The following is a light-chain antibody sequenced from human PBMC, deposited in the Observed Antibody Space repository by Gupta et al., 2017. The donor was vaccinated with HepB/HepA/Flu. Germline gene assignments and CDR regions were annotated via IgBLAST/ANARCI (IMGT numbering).Light chain of an antibody. CDR1: QSILYNSYNKNY. V-gene: IGKV4-1*01. J-gene: IGKJ3*01. CDR2: WAS. CDR3: QQYYSGPRT. Sequence: DIVMTQSPDSLAVSLGERATINCKSSQSILYNSYNKNYLAWYQQKPGQPPKLLFYWASIRESGVPERFSGSGSGTDFSLTISSLQAEDVAVYYCQQYYSGPRTFGLGTKVEIK.